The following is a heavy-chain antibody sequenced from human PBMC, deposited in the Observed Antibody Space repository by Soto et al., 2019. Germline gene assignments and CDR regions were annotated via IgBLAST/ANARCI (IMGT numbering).Heavy chain of an antibody. CDR1: GFTFSSYS. Sequence: GGSLRLSCVASGFTFSSYSMSWVRQAPGKGLEWVSGFRSSGDDGTTYYADSVKGRFTISRDNSKNTLFLQMNSLRAEDTAIYYCTKKVNSGPGSQYFDYWGQGTLVTVSS. CDR3: TKKVNSGPGSQYFDY. V-gene: IGHV3-23*01. D-gene: IGHD3-10*01. J-gene: IGHJ4*02. CDR2: FRSSGDDGTT.